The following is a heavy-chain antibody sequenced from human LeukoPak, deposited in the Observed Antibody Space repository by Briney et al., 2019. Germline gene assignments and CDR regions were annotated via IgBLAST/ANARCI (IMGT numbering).Heavy chain of an antibody. J-gene: IGHJ4*02. D-gene: IGHD5-18*01. CDR1: GGSISSSSAY. Sequence: SETLSLTCTASGGSISSSSAYWGWIRQPPGKGLEWIGSIYYSKNTYYNPSLKSRVTISADTSKNQFSLTLGSVSATDTAVYYCVSPRGFSYGYFDYWDQGTLVTVPS. V-gene: IGHV4-39*01. CDR2: IYYSKNT. CDR3: VSPRGFSYGYFDY.